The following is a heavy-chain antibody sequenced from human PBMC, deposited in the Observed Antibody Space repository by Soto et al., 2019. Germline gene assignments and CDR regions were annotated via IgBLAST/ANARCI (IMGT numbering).Heavy chain of an antibody. CDR1: GFTFSSYA. J-gene: IGHJ4*02. Sequence: GGSLRLSCAASGFTFSSYAMSWVRQAPGKGLEWVSAINGSGGSTYYADSVKGRFTISRDNSKNTLYLQVSSLRAEDTAVYYCAKERLGRGIDYWGQGILVTVSS. CDR2: INGSGGST. V-gene: IGHV3-23*01. D-gene: IGHD3-10*01. CDR3: AKERLGRGIDY.